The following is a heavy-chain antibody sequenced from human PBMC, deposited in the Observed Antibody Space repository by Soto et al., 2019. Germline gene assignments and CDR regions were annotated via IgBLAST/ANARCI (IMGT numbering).Heavy chain of an antibody. V-gene: IGHV3-33*01. D-gene: IGHD6-13*01. CDR3: ARDHIALDY. Sequence: GGSLRLSCAASGLTFSNYGMHWVRQAPGKGLEWMAVIWYDGSNKYYADSVKGRFTISRDNSKSTLYLQMNSLRAEDTAVYYCARDHIALDYWGQGTRVTVSS. CDR1: GLTFSNYG. CDR2: IWYDGSNK. J-gene: IGHJ4*02.